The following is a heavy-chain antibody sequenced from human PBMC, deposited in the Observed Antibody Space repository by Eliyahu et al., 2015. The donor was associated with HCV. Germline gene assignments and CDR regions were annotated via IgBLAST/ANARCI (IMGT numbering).Heavy chain of an antibody. CDR3: ARDRYSYGRTGCLDY. Sequence: QVQLVESGGGVVQPGRSLRLSCAASGFTFSSYGMHWVRQAPGKGLEWVAVIWYDGSNKYYADSVKGRFTISRDNSKNTLYLQMNSLRAEDTAVYYCARDRYSYGRTGCLDYWGQGTLVTVSS. CDR1: GFTFSSYG. J-gene: IGHJ4*02. CDR2: IWYDGSNK. D-gene: IGHD5-18*01. V-gene: IGHV3-33*01.